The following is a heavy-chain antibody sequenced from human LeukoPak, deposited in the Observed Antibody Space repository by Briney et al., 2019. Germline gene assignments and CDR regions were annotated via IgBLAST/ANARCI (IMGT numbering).Heavy chain of an antibody. J-gene: IGHJ4*02. CDR3: ASVVGGKTLRLDY. Sequence: ASVKVSCKASGYTFTGYYMHWVRQAPGQGLEWMGWISAYNGNTNYAQKLQGRVTMTTDTSTSTAYMELRSLRSDDTAVYYCASVVGGKTLRLDYWGQGTLVTVSS. CDR2: ISAYNGNT. CDR1: GYTFTGYY. D-gene: IGHD4-23*01. V-gene: IGHV1-18*04.